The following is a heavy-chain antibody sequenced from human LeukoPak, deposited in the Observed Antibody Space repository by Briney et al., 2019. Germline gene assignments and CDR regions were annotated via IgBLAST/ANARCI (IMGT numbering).Heavy chain of an antibody. CDR2: ISGSGVST. CDR1: GFTFSNYA. D-gene: IGHD6-13*01. V-gene: IGHV3-23*01. Sequence: PGGSLRLSCAASGFTFSNYAMSWVRQASGKGLEWVSVISGSGVSTYYADSVKGRFTISRDNSKNTLYLQMNSLRAEDTAVYYCAKWSYSSTWYGGFFDSWGQGTLVTVSS. CDR3: AKWSYSSTWYGGFFDS. J-gene: IGHJ4*02.